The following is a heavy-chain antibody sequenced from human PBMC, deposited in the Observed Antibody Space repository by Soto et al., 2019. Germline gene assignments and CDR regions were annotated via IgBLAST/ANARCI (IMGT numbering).Heavy chain of an antibody. D-gene: IGHD3-3*01. Sequence: LSCAASGFTFSSYAMSWVRQAPGKGLEWVSAISGSGGSTYYADSVKGRFTISRDNSKNTLYLQMNSLRAEDTAVYYCAKVFADHPGPDWSGMDVWGQGTTVTVS. J-gene: IGHJ6*02. CDR2: ISGSGGST. CDR1: GFTFSSYA. V-gene: IGHV3-23*01. CDR3: AKVFADHPGPDWSGMDV.